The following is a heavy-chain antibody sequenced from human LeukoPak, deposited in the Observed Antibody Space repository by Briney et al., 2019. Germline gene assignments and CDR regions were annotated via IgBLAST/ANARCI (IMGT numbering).Heavy chain of an antibody. CDR2: IGGSGVST. V-gene: IGHV3-23*01. CDR1: GFTFSSYA. J-gene: IGHJ4*02. CDR3: AKADYGDYVRFPD. Sequence: GGSLRLSCAASGFTFSSYAMSWVRQAPGKGLEWVSGIGGSGVSTYYADSVKGRFTISRDNSKNTLYLQMNSLRAEDTAVYYCAKADYGDYVRFPDWGQGTLVTASS. D-gene: IGHD4-17*01.